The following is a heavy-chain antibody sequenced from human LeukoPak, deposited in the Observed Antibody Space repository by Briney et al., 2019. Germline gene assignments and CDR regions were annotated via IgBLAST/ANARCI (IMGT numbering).Heavy chain of an antibody. V-gene: IGHV3-48*03. Sequence: GGSLRLSCAASGFTFSSYEMNWVRQAPGKGLGWVSYISSSGSTIYYADSVKGRFTISRDNAKNSLYLQMNSLRAEDTAVYYCARDIPPGGAIDYWGQGTLVTVSS. CDR2: ISSSGSTI. D-gene: IGHD3-10*01. J-gene: IGHJ4*02. CDR1: GFTFSSYE. CDR3: ARDIPPGGAIDY.